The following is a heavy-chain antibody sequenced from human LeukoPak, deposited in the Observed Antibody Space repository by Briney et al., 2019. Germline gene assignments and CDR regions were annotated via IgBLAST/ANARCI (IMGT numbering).Heavy chain of an antibody. CDR1: GFTVSSNY. J-gene: IGHJ4*02. CDR2: IYSGGST. V-gene: IGHV3-53*01. D-gene: IGHD6-13*01. Sequence: GGSLRLSCAASGFTVSSNYMSWVRQAPGKGLEWVSVIYSGGSTYYADSVKGRFTISRDNSKNTLYLQMNSLRAEDTAVYYCARGTRSSQRDAYFDYWGQGTLVTVSS. CDR3: ARGTRSSQRDAYFDY.